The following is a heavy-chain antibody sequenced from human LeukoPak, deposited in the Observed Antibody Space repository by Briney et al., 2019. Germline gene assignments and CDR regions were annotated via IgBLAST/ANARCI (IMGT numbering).Heavy chain of an antibody. CDR1: GGFISSTSYY. D-gene: IGHD5-24*01. CDR2: LYYSGST. V-gene: IGHV4-39*02. CDR3: ARDWGSYNYDY. J-gene: IGHJ4*02. Sequence: PSETLSLTCIVSGGFISSTSYYWGWIRQPPGKGLEWIGSLYYSGSTYYNPSLKSRVTISVDMSESQFSLKLTSVTAADTAVYYCARDWGSYNYDYWGQGTLVTVSS.